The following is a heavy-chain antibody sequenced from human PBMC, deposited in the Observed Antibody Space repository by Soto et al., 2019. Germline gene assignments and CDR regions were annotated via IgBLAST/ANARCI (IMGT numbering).Heavy chain of an antibody. V-gene: IGHV4-30-4*01. Sequence: SETLSLTCTVSGDSISSINNYWSWIRQPPGEGLEWIGFISYSGATSYSPSLKSRVAISLDTSKNQFSLRLNSVTAADTAVYYCARDLWGYCGTDCYPLDVWSQGTTVTVSS. CDR2: ISYSGAT. CDR3: ARDLWGYCGTDCYPLDV. J-gene: IGHJ6*02. CDR1: GDSISSINNY. D-gene: IGHD2-21*02.